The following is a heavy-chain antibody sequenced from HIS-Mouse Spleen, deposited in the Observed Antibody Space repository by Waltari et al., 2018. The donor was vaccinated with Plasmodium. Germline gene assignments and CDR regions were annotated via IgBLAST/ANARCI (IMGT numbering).Heavy chain of an antibody. CDR3: ARVLGYKAAAGTFVEYFQH. CDR2: INPNSGGK. J-gene: IGHJ1*01. D-gene: IGHD6-13*01. V-gene: IGHV1-2*02. Sequence: WMGWINPNSGGKNYAQKFQGRVTMTRDTSISTAYMELSRLRSDDTAVYYCARVLGYKAAAGTFVEYFQHWGQGTLVTVSS.